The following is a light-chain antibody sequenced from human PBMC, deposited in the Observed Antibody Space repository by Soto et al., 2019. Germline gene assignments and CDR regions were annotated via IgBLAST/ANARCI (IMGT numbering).Light chain of an antibody. V-gene: IGLV2-8*01. CDR2: EVT. J-gene: IGLJ3*02. CDR1: SSDIGGYNY. CDR3: SSYAGSNSWV. Sequence: QSVLTQPPSASGSPGQSVTISCTGTSSDIGGYNYVSWYQQHPGKAPKLMIYEVTKRPSGVPDRFSGSKSDNTASLTVSGLQTEDEADYYCSSYAGSNSWVFGGGTQLTVL.